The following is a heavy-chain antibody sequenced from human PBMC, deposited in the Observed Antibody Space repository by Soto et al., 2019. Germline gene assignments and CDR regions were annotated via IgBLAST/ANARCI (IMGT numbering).Heavy chain of an antibody. CDR2: ISAYNGNT. J-gene: IGHJ4*02. V-gene: IGHV1-18*01. Sequence: QVQLVQSGAEVKKPGASVKVSCKASGYTFNSYAISWVRQAPGQGLEWMGWISAYNGNTNYAQKLQGRVTMTTDTPTSTAYMELRSLRSDATAVYYCAGDDPPSGYWGQGTLVTVSS. CDR1: GYTFNSYA. D-gene: IGHD3-3*01. CDR3: AGDDPPSGY.